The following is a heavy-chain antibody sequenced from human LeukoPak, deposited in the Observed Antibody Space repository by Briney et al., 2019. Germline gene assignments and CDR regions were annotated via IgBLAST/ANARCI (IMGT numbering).Heavy chain of an antibody. CDR2: IGTSGSRI. J-gene: IGHJ4*02. Sequence: GGSLRLSCAASGFIFTDYYMSWIRQAPGKGLEWVSPIGTSGSRIYYADSVKGRFTTSRDNAKNSLYLQMNSLRADDTAVYYCARGDWYFDYWDQGTLVTVSS. CDR3: ARGDWYFDY. CDR1: GFIFTDYY. D-gene: IGHD2-21*01. V-gene: IGHV3-11*01.